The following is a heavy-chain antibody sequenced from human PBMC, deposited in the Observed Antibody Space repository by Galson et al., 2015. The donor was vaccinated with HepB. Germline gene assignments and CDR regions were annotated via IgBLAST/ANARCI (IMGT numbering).Heavy chain of an antibody. J-gene: IGHJ4*02. V-gene: IGHV3-30*02. CDR1: GFTFSSYG. CDR2: IRYDGSNK. CDR3: AKDRGWGQQLADYYFDY. D-gene: IGHD6-13*01. Sequence: SLRLSCAASGFTFSSYGMHWVRQAPGKGLEWVAFIRYDGSNKYYADSVKGRFTISRDNSKNTLYLQMNSLRAEDTAVYYCAKDRGWGQQLADYYFDYWGQGTLVSVSS.